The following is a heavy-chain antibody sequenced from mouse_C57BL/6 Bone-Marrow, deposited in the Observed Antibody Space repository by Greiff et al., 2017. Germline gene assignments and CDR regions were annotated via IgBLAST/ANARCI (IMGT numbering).Heavy chain of an antibody. J-gene: IGHJ1*03. D-gene: IGHD3-3*01. CDR1: GYTFTSYW. Sequence: QVQLQQPGAELVKPGASVKLSCKASGYTFTSYWMHWVKQRPGQGLEWIGMIHPNSGSTNYNEKFKSKATLTVDKSSSTAYMQLSSLTSEDSAGYYCARAGRRRYFDVWGTGTTVTVSS. CDR3: ARAGRRRYFDV. V-gene: IGHV1-64*01. CDR2: IHPNSGST.